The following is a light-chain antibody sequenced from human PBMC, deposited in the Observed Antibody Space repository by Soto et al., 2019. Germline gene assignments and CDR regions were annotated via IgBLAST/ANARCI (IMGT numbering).Light chain of an antibody. V-gene: IGKV4-1*01. CDR1: QSVLHASDNRNY. Sequence: DIVMTQSPDSLAVSLGGRATITCRSSQSVLHASDNRNYLAWYQQKPGQSPKLLIYWASTRESGVPDRFSGSGSGKIFHLTIGSLQAEDVAVYYCQQYGDNPLTFGRGTKVEIK. J-gene: IGKJ4*01. CDR2: WAS. CDR3: QQYGDNPLT.